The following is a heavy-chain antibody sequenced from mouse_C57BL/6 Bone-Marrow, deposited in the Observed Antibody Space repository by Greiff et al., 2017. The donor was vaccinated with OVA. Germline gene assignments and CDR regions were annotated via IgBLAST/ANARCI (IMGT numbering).Heavy chain of an antibody. CDR1: GFTFSDFY. Sequence: EVQRVESGGGLVQSGRSLRLSCATSGFTFSDFYLESHSQAPGRGLEWLAASRNKANDYTTEYSASVKGRFIVSRDTSQSILYLQMNALRAEDTAIYYCARDDYYWYFDVWGTGTTVTVSS. CDR2: SRNKANDYTT. V-gene: IGHV7-1*01. J-gene: IGHJ1*03. CDR3: ARDDYYWYFDV.